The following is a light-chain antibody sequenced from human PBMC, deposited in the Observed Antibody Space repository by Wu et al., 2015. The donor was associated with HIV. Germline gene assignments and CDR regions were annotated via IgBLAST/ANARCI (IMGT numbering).Light chain of an antibody. CDR2: DAS. CDR1: QSVTNS. J-gene: IGKJ5*01. CDR3: QQRSSWPLT. Sequence: ETVLSQSPATLSLSPGESATLSCRASQSVTNSLAWFKQKPGQAPSLLIYDASHRATGIPARFSGSGSGTDFTLTISSLEPEDFAVYYCQQRSSWPLTFGQGTRLEI. V-gene: IGKV3-11*01.